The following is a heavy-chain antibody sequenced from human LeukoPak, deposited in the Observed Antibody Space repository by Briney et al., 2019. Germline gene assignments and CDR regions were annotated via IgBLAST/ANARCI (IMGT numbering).Heavy chain of an antibody. CDR2: ISSSGSYI. J-gene: IGHJ4*02. Sequence: GGSLRLSCAASGFSFGSYSMNWVRQAPGKGLEWVSFISSSGSYIYYADSVKGRFTISRDNAKNSLYLQMNSLRAEDTAVYYCARVAVGAPGVFDYWGQGTLVTVSS. CDR3: ARVAVGAPGVFDY. D-gene: IGHD1-26*01. V-gene: IGHV3-21*01. CDR1: GFSFGSYS.